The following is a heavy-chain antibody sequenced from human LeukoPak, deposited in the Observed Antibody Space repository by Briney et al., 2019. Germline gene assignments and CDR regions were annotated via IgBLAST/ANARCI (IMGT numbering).Heavy chain of an antibody. Sequence: GGSLRLSCAASGFTFSSYAMHWVRQAPGKGLEWVAVISYDGSNKYYADSVKGRFTISRDNSKNTLYLQMNSLRAEDTAVYYCAGSGPTSLWGYYYYYYMDVWGKGTTVTISS. D-gene: IGHD3-10*01. V-gene: IGHV3-30*04. CDR3: AGSGPTSLWGYYYYYYMDV. CDR2: ISYDGSNK. J-gene: IGHJ6*03. CDR1: GFTFSSYA.